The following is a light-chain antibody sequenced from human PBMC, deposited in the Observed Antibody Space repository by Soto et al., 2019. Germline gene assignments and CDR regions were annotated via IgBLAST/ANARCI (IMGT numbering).Light chain of an antibody. V-gene: IGKV3-20*01. Sequence: EIVLPQSPGTPSLSPGERATLSCRASQSVSSSYLAWYQQKPGQAPRLLIYGASSRATGIPDRFSGSGSGTDFTLTISRLEPEDFAVYYCQQYGRSPSWTFGQGTKVHIK. CDR1: QSVSSSY. J-gene: IGKJ1*01. CDR3: QQYGRSPSWT. CDR2: GAS.